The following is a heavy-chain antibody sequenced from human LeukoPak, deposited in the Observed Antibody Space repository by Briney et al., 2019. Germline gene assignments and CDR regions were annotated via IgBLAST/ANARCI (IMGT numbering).Heavy chain of an antibody. CDR2: IKPDGGEK. Sequence: GGSLRLSCAASGFTFTVYWMNSGRHAPGKGLEWVASIKPDGGEKYYVDSVKGRFIISRDSAKNSRYLQMNSLRAEDTAVYHCARSRGLEYWGQGTLVTVSS. J-gene: IGHJ4*02. CDR1: GFTFTVYW. V-gene: IGHV3-7*01. CDR3: ARSRGLEY.